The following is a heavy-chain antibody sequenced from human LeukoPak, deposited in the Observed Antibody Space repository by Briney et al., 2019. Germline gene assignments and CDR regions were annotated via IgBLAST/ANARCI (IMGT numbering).Heavy chain of an antibody. CDR3: ARDDYYDFWSGSRANNWFDP. CDR1: GYTFTGYY. D-gene: IGHD3-3*01. J-gene: IGHJ5*02. CDR2: INPNSGGT. V-gene: IGHV1-2*02. Sequence: GASVKVSCKASGYTFTGYYMHWVRQAPGQGLEWMGWINPNSGGTNYAQKFQGRVTMTRDTPISTAYMELSRLRSDDTAVYYCARDDYYDFWSGSRANNWFDPWGQGTLVTVSS.